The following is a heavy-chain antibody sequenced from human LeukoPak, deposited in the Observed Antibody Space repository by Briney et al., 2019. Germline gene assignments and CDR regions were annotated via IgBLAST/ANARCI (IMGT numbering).Heavy chain of an antibody. D-gene: IGHD5-18*01. V-gene: IGHV3-23*01. Sequence: GGSLRLSCAASGFTFSSYAMSWVRQAPGKGLEWVSTISGSGGSTYYADSVKGRFTISRDNSKNTLYLQMNNLRVEDTAVFYCAITGQGYTYGFDYWGQGTLVTVSP. CDR1: GFTFSSYA. J-gene: IGHJ4*02. CDR2: ISGSGGST. CDR3: AITGQGYTYGFDY.